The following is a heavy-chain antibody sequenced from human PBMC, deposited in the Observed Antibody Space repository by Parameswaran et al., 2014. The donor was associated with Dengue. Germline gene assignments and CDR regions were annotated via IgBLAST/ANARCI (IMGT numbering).Heavy chain of an antibody. V-gene: IGHV1-8*03. CDR3: AREGDDILTGYYDY. D-gene: IGHD3-9*01. CDR2: MNPNSGNT. Sequence: WVRQAPGQGLEWMGWMNPNSGNTGYAQKFQGRVTITRNTSISTAYMELSSLRSEDTAVYYCAREGDDILTGYYDYWGQGTLVTVSS. J-gene: IGHJ4*02.